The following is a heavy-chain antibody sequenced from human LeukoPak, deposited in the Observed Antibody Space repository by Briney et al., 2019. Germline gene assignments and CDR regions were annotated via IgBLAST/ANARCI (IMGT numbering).Heavy chain of an antibody. Sequence: GASVKVSCKASGGTFSSYAISWVRQAPGQGLEWMGRIIPILGLANYAQKFQGRVTITADKSTSTAYMELSSLRSEDTAVYYCARIAAAGEYDYWGQGTLVTVSS. J-gene: IGHJ4*02. D-gene: IGHD6-13*01. V-gene: IGHV1-69*04. CDR3: ARIAAAGEYDY. CDR1: GGTFSSYA. CDR2: IIPILGLA.